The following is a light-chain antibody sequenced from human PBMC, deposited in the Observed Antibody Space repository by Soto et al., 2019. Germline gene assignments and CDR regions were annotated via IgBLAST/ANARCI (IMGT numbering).Light chain of an antibody. V-gene: IGLV2-8*01. CDR3: NSYGGNTNVV. CDR1: SSDVGGYDF. CDR2: EVS. Sequence: QSVLTQPPSASGSPGQSVTISCTGTSSDVGGYDFVSWYQQHPDKAPKILIYEVSKRASGVPDRFSGSKSGNTASLTVSGLQPDDEADYYCNSYGGNTNVVFGGGTQLTVL. J-gene: IGLJ2*01.